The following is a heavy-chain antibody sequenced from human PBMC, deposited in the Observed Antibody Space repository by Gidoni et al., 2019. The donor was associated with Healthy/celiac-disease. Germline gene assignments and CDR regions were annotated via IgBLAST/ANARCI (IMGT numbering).Heavy chain of an antibody. CDR1: GYTFTSYA. CDR3: ACTISWTY. D-gene: IGHD3-3*01. V-gene: IGHV1-3*01. J-gene: IGHJ4*02. CDR2: INAGNVNT. Sequence: QVQLVQSGAEVKKPGASVKVSCKASGYTFTSYAMHWVRQAPGQRLGWMGWINAGNVNTKYSQKFQGRVTITRDTSASTAYMELSSLISEDTAVYYCACTISWTYWGQGTLVTVSS.